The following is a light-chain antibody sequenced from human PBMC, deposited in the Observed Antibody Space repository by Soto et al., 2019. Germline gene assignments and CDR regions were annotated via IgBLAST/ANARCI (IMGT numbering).Light chain of an antibody. Sequence: QSALTQPASVSASPGQSITISCTGTDSDVGSHNLVSWYQLHPCKAPKLMIYEVTKRPSGVTNRFSGSKSGNTASLTIAGLQAEDEADYYCCSYAVSNTYLFGNGTKVTVL. CDR1: DSDVGSHNL. J-gene: IGLJ1*01. CDR2: EVT. V-gene: IGLV2-23*02. CDR3: CSYAVSNTYL.